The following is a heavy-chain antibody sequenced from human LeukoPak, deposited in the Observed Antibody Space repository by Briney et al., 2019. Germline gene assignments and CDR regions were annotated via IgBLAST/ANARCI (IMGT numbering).Heavy chain of an antibody. D-gene: IGHD6-19*01. Sequence: SVNVSCKASGFTFTSSAMQGVRQPRGQRLEWIGWIVVGSGNTNYAQKFQERVTITRDMSTSTAYMELSSLRSEDTAVYYCAADQGSGWYVWGQGPLVTVSS. J-gene: IGHJ4*02. CDR2: IVVGSGNT. CDR3: AADQGSGWYV. CDR1: GFTFTSSA. V-gene: IGHV1-58*02.